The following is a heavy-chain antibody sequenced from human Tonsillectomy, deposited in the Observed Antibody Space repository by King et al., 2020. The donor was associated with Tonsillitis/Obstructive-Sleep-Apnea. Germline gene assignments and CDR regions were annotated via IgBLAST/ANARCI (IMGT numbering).Heavy chain of an antibody. CDR1: RCTLTELS. CDR3: ATIEIGGIWGHFEY. Sequence: QLVQAGAEVKKPGASVKVSCKVSRCTLTELSMHWVRQSPGKGLEWMGGFDPEDGETIYAQKFQGRVTMTEDTSTDTAYMELSSLRSEDTAVDYCATIEIGGIWGHFEYWGQGPLVTVSS. CDR2: FDPEDGET. V-gene: IGHV1-24*01. D-gene: IGHD1-26*01. J-gene: IGHJ4*02.